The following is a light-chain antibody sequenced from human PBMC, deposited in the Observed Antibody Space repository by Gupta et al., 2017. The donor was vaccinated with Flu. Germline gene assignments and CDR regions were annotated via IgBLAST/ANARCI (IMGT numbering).Light chain of an antibody. J-gene: IGLJ3*02. CDR3: GTWDSSLSANWV. Sequence: QSVLTQPTSVSAAPGQKVTISCSGSSSNIGNNYVSWYQQLPGTAPKLLIYENNKRPSGIPDRFSGSKSGTSATLGITGLQTGDEADYYCGTWDSSLSANWVFGGGTKLTVL. CDR1: SSNIGNNY. V-gene: IGLV1-51*02. CDR2: ENN.